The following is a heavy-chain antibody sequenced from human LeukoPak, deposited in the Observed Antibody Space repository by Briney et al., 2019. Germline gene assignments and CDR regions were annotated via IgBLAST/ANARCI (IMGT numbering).Heavy chain of an antibody. Sequence: SETLSLTCTVSGGSVSSGSYYWSWIRQPPGKGLEWIGYIYYSGSTNYNPSLKSRVTISVDTSKNQFPLKLSSVTAADTAVYYCARSYYYDSSGLVGFNWFDPWGQGTLVTVSS. J-gene: IGHJ5*02. CDR1: GGSVSSGSYY. CDR2: IYYSGST. D-gene: IGHD3-22*01. V-gene: IGHV4-61*01. CDR3: ARSYYYDSSGLVGFNWFDP.